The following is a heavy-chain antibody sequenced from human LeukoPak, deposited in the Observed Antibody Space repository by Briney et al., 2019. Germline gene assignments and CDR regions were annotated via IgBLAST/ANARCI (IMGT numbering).Heavy chain of an antibody. J-gene: IGHJ4*02. V-gene: IGHV3-11*05. Sequence: PGGSVRLSCAASGFTFSDYYMSWIRQAPGKGLEWVSYISSSSSYTNYADSVKGRFTISRDNAKNSLYLQMNSLRAEDTAVYYCAREGYTGNFDYWGEGTVVTVSS. CDR1: GFTFSDYY. D-gene: IGHD2-2*02. CDR3: AREGYTGNFDY. CDR2: ISSSSSYT.